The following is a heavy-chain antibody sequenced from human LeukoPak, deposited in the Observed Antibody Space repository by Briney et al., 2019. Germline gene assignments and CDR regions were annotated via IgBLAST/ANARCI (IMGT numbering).Heavy chain of an antibody. V-gene: IGHV1-18*01. J-gene: IGHJ4*02. CDR1: GGTFSSYA. D-gene: IGHD6-13*01. CDR3: ARVLAAAGGFDY. CDR2: ISAYNGNT. Sequence: GASVKVSCKASGGTFSSYAISWVRQAPGQGLEWMGWISAYNGNTNYAQKLQGRVTMTTDTSTSTAYMELRSLRSDDTAVYYCARVLAAAGGFDYWGQGTLVTVSS.